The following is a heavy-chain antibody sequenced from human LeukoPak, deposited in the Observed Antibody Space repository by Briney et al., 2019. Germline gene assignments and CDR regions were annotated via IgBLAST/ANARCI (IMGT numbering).Heavy chain of an antibody. CDR1: GFTFSSYA. D-gene: IGHD1-26*01. Sequence: QPGGSLRLSCAASGFTFSSYAMSWVRRAPGKGLEWVSAISGSGGSTYYADSVKGRFTISRDNSKNTLYLQMNSLRAEDTAVYYCAGAPFGELLYYFDYWGQGTLVTVSS. J-gene: IGHJ4*02. CDR2: ISGSGGST. CDR3: AGAPFGELLYYFDY. V-gene: IGHV3-23*01.